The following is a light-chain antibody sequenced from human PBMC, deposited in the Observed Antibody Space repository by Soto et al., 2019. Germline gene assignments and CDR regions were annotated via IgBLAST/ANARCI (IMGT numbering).Light chain of an antibody. Sequence: QSALTQPPSASGSPGQSVTISCTGTSSDVGSYNFVSWYQQYPGKAPKLIIYEVTKRPSGVPDRFSGSKSGNTASLTVSGFQAEDEADYYCTSYAVTNNHFFGAGTKLTV. CDR1: SSDVGSYNF. CDR3: TSYAVTNNHF. V-gene: IGLV2-8*01. J-gene: IGLJ1*01. CDR2: EVT.